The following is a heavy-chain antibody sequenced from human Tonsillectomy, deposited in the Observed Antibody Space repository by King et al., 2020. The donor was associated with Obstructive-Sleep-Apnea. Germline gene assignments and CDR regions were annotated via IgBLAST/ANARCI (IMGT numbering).Heavy chain of an antibody. CDR3: AKDLGIAVALGGMDV. D-gene: IGHD6-19*01. J-gene: IGHJ6*02. CDR2: ISWDGGST. CDR1: GFTFDDYA. Sequence: VQLVESGGVVVQPGGSLRLSCAASGFTFDDYAMHWVRQAPGKGLEWVSLISWDGGSTSYADSVKGRFTISRDNSKNSLYLQMNSLRAEDTALYYCAKDLGIAVALGGMDVWGQGTTVTVSS. V-gene: IGHV3-43D*03.